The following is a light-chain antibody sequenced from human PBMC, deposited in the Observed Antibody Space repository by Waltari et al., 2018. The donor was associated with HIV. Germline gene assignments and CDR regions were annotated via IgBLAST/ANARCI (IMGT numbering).Light chain of an antibody. CDR3: GTWDSSLSAGGV. Sequence: QSVLTQPPSVSAAPGQKVTISCSGSSSNIGNNYVSWYQQLPGTAPKLLIYDNKKRPSVIPDRFSGSKSGTSATLGITGLQTGDEADYYCGTWDSSLSAGGVFGGGTKLTVL. J-gene: IGLJ2*01. CDR1: SSNIGNNY. CDR2: DNK. V-gene: IGLV1-51*01.